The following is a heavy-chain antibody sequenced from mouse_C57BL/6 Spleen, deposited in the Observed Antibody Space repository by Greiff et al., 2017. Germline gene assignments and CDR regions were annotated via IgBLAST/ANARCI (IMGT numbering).Heavy chain of an antibody. CDR1: GFSLTSYG. V-gene: IGHV2-6*03. J-gene: IGHJ4*01. CDR2: IWSDGST. Sequence: VQLQESGPGLVAPSQSLSITCTVSGFSLTSYGVHWVRQPPGKGLEWLVVIWSDGSTTYNSALKSRLSISKDNAKSQVFLKMNSLPTDDTAMYYGARSLYGPYAMDYWGQGTSVTVSS. CDR3: ARSLYGPYAMDY. D-gene: IGHD1-1*02.